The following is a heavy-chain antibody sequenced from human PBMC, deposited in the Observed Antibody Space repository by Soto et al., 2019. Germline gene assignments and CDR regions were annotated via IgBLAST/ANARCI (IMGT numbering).Heavy chain of an antibody. J-gene: IGHJ6*03. D-gene: IGHD1-26*01. Sequence: GGSLRLSCAASGFTFSSYDMHWVRQATGKGLERVSAIGTAGDTYYPGSVKGRFTISRENAKNSLYHQMNSLRAGDTAVYYCARGSGSYCYYMDVWGKGTTVTVSS. CDR2: IGTAGDT. CDR3: ARGSGSYCYYMDV. V-gene: IGHV3-13*01. CDR1: GFTFSSYD.